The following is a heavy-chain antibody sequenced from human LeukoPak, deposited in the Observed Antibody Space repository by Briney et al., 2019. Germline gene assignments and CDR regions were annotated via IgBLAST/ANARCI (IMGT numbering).Heavy chain of an antibody. CDR1: GGSFSGYY. J-gene: IGHJ6*02. Sequence: SETLSLTCAVYGGSFSGYYWSWIRQHPGKGLEWIGYIYYSGSTYYNPSLKSRVTISVDTSKNQFSLKLSSVTAADTAVYYCARGGSGSYYYYYYGMDVWGQGTTVTVSS. V-gene: IGHV4-31*11. CDR2: IYYSGST. D-gene: IGHD3-10*01. CDR3: ARGGSGSYYYYYYGMDV.